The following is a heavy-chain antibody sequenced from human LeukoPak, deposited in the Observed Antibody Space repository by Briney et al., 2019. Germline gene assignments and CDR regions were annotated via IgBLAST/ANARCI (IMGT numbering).Heavy chain of an antibody. J-gene: IGHJ6*02. Sequence: SETLSLTCTVSGGSISSYYWSWIRQPPGKGLEWIGYIYYSGSTNYNPSLKSRVTISVDTPKNQFSLKLSSVTAADTAVYYCARYYGDYVGALDYYYYYGMDVWGQGTTVTVSS. V-gene: IGHV4-59*01. CDR2: IYYSGST. CDR3: ARYYGDYVGALDYYYYYGMDV. D-gene: IGHD4-17*01. CDR1: GGSISSYY.